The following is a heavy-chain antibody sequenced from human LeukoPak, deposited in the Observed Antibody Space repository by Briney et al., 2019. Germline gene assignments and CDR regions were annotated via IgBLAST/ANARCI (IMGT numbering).Heavy chain of an antibody. CDR2: IKNKIASGTT. Sequence: PGGSLRLSCAASGFTFSNAWMNWVRQAPGKGLEWVGRIKNKIASGTTDYAAPVKGRFTISRDDSKNTLFLQMNSLKTEDTAMYYCTTNDAFDIWGQGTMVTVSS. V-gene: IGHV3-15*01. J-gene: IGHJ3*02. CDR1: GFTFSNAW. CDR3: TTNDAFDI.